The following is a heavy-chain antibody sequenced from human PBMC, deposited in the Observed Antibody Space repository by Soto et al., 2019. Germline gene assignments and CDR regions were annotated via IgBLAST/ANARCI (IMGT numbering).Heavy chain of an antibody. CDR1: GYTFTSYG. J-gene: IGHJ4*02. V-gene: IGHV1-18*01. CDR2: ISAYNGNT. D-gene: IGHD3-3*01. CDR3: ARGGLTYYDFWSGYGTYFDY. Sequence: ASVKVSCKASGYTFTSYGISWVRQAPGQGLEWMGWISAYNGNTNYAQKLQGRVTMTTDTSTSTAYMELRSLRSDDTAVYYCARGGLTYYDFWSGYGTYFDYWGQGTLVTVSS.